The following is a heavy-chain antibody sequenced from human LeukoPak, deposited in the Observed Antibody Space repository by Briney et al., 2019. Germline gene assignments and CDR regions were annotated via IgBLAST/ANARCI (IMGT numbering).Heavy chain of an antibody. CDR1: GYSIRSGYY. D-gene: IGHD3-10*01. V-gene: IGHV4-38-2*02. CDR3: ARGRFHCYGSGSYYYNWFDP. CDR2: IYHSGSI. J-gene: IGHJ5*02. Sequence: SETLSLTCTVSGYSIRSGYYWGWIRQPPGKGLEWIGSIYHSGSIYHKPSLKSRVTISVDTSKNQFSLKRSSVTAADTAVYYCARGRFHCYGSGSYYYNWFDPWGQGTLVTVSS.